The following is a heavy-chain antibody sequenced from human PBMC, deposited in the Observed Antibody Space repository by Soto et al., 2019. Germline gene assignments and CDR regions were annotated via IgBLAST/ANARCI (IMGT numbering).Heavy chain of an antibody. CDR3: ARDRPVAGNQASNAFDI. CDR2: IYYSGST. D-gene: IGHD6-19*01. J-gene: IGHJ3*02. CDR1: GGSISSGGYY. V-gene: IGHV4-31*03. Sequence: QVQLQESGPGLVKPSQTLSLTCTVSGGSISSGGYYWSWIRQHPGKGLEWIGYIYYSGSTYYNPSLKSRVTIAVDTSKNQFSLKLSSVTAVDTAVYYCARDRPVAGNQASNAFDIWGQGTMVTVSS.